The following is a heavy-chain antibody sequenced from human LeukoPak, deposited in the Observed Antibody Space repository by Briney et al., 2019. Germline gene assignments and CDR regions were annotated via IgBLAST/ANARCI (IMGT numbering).Heavy chain of an antibody. Sequence: GGSLRLSCAASGFTLSSYGMHSVRQAPGKGLEWVAFIGYDGRDKYYVDSVKGRITISRDNSKNTLYLQMTSLRPEDTAVYYCAKDIGSYYYMDVWGKGTTVTVSS. D-gene: IGHD1-26*01. CDR2: IGYDGRDK. J-gene: IGHJ6*03. CDR3: AKDIGSYYYMDV. CDR1: GFTLSSYG. V-gene: IGHV3-30*02.